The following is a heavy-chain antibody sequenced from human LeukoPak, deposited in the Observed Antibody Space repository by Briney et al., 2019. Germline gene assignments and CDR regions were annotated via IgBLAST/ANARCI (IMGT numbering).Heavy chain of an antibody. Sequence: SVKVSCKASGFTFTSSAMQWVRQARGQRLEWIGWIVVGSGNTNYAQKFQERVTITRDMSTSTAYMELSSLRSEDTAVYYCARERYCSGGSCYPSAFDIWGQGTMVTVSS. CDR1: GFTFTSSA. D-gene: IGHD2-15*01. J-gene: IGHJ3*02. V-gene: IGHV1-58*02. CDR2: IVVGSGNT. CDR3: ARERYCSGGSCYPSAFDI.